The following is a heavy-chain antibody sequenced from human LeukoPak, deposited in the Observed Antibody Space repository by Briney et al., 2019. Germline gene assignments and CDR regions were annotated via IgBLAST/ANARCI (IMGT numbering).Heavy chain of an antibody. V-gene: IGHV4-34*01. CDR2: INHSGST. J-gene: IGHJ4*02. D-gene: IGHD5-24*01. CDR3: ARGLLEIDY. Sequence: PSETLSLTCAVYGGSFSGYYWSWIRQPPGKGLEWIGEINHSGSTNYNPSLKSRVTISVDTSKNQFSLKLSSVTAADTAVYYCARGLLEIDYWGQGTLVTVSS. CDR1: GGSFSGYY.